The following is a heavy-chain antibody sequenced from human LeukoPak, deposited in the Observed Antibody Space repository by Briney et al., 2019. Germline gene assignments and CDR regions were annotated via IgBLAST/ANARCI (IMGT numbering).Heavy chain of an antibody. CDR2: IYYSGST. Sequence: SETLSLTCTVSGASISSYYWSWIRHRPGKGLEWIGYIYYSGSTNYNPSLKSRVTISVDTSKNQFSLKLSSVTAADTAVYYCARGTGADYWGQGTLVTVSS. J-gene: IGHJ4*02. CDR3: ARGTGADY. V-gene: IGHV4-59*08. CDR1: GASISSYY. D-gene: IGHD1-26*01.